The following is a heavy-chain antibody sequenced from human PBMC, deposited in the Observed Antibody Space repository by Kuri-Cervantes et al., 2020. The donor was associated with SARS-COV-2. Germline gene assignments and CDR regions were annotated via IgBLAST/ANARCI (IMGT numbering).Heavy chain of an antibody. CDR2: INPNSGGT. Sequence: ASVKVSCKASGYTSTGYYMHWVRQAPGQGLEWMGWINPNSGGTNYAQKFQGRVTMTRDTSISTAYMELSRLRSDDTAVYYCARTRADFGVVIIYYFDYWGQGTLVTVSS. CDR1: GYTSTGYY. V-gene: IGHV1-2*02. CDR3: ARTRADFGVVIIYYFDY. J-gene: IGHJ4*02. D-gene: IGHD3-3*01.